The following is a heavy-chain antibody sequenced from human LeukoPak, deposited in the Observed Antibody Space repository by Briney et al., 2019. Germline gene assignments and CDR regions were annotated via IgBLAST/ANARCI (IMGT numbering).Heavy chain of an antibody. J-gene: IGHJ4*02. CDR1: GFTFSSYW. CDR3: AREGRIGGSTLGY. Sequence: GGSLRLSCAASGFTFSSYWMHWVRQAPGKGLGWVSRINSDGSSTGYADSVKGRFTISRDNAKNTLYLQMNSLRAEDTAVYYCAREGRIGGSTLGYWGEGTLVTVSS. CDR2: INSDGSST. V-gene: IGHV3-74*01. D-gene: IGHD2-15*01.